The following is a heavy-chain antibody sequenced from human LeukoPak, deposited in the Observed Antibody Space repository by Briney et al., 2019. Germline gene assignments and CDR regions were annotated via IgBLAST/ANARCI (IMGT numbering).Heavy chain of an antibody. CDR2: ISTSSSYI. D-gene: IGHD4-17*01. CDR3: ARDRTASDY. J-gene: IGHJ4*02. Sequence: PGGSLRLSCAASGFTFSNYWMSWVRQAPGKGLEWVSSISTSSSYIYYADSVKGRFTISRDNAKKSLYLQMNSLRAEDTAVYYCARDRTASDYWGQGTLVTVSS. CDR1: GFTFSNYW. V-gene: IGHV3-21*01.